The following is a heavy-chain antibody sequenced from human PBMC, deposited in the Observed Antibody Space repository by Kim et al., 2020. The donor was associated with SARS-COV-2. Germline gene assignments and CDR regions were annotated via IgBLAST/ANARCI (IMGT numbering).Heavy chain of an antibody. CDR3: ARGSRFSGSSGE. CDR2: T. D-gene: IGHD1-26*01. Sequence: TYYADAVKGRFTNTRDNSKNMLYLQMNSLRAGDAAVYYCARGSRFSGSSGEGGQGTLVTVSS. V-gene: IGHV3-23*01. J-gene: IGHJ4*02.